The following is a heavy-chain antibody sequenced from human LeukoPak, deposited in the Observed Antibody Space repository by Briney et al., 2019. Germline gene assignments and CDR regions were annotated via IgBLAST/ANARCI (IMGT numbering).Heavy chain of an antibody. J-gene: IGHJ4*02. CDR3: ARTGYNYGTPLNY. D-gene: IGHD5-18*01. Sequence: GSLKLSFAASGFTFSSYALSWVRPAPGKGLEWVSGITDSGTGTYYSDSVKGRFTISRDNSKNTVYLQMSSLRAEDTAVYYCARTGYNYGTPLNYWGQGTLVTVSS. CDR2: ITDSGTGT. V-gene: IGHV3-23*01. CDR1: GFTFSSYA.